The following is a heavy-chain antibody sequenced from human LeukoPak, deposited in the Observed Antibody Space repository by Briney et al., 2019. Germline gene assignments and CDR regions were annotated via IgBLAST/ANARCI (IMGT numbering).Heavy chain of an antibody. Sequence: GGSLRLSCVASGFTFSSYAMSWVRQPLGKGLEWVSAISGSGISTYYADSVKGRFTISRDNSKSTLYLQLNSLRAEDTAIYYCAKDPEAGLTGYFDFWGQGTLVTVSS. V-gene: IGHV3-23*01. D-gene: IGHD6-13*01. J-gene: IGHJ4*02. CDR1: GFTFSSYA. CDR3: AKDPEAGLTGYFDF. CDR2: ISGSGIST.